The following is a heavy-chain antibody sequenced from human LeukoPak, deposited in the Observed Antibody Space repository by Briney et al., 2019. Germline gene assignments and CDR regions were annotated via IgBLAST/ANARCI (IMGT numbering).Heavy chain of an antibody. D-gene: IGHD3-9*01. CDR1: GFTFSSYS. CDR2: ISSSSSYI. Sequence: PGGSLRLSCAAFGFTFSSYSMNWVRQAPGKGLEWVSSISSSSSYIYYADSVRGRFTISRDNAKNSLYLQMNSLRAEDTAVYYCARDAFDILTGYHRFDPWGQGTLVTVSS. V-gene: IGHV3-21*01. CDR3: ARDAFDILTGYHRFDP. J-gene: IGHJ5*02.